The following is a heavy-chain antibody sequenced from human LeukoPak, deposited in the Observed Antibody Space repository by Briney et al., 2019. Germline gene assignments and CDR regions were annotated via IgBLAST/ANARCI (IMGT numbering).Heavy chain of an antibody. D-gene: IGHD6-19*01. V-gene: IGHV1-69*05. CDR1: GGTFSSYA. CDR3: ARDGWDDFDY. CDR2: IIPIFGTA. Sequence: SVKVSCKASGGTFSSYAISWVRQAPGQGLEWMGGIIPIFGTANYAQKFQGRVTITTDESTSTAYMELRSLRSDDTAVYYCARDGWDDFDYWGQGTLVTVSS. J-gene: IGHJ4*02.